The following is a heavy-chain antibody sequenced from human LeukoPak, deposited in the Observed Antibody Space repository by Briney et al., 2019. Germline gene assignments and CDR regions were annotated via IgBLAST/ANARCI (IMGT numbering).Heavy chain of an antibody. J-gene: IGHJ3*02. CDR1: GGSISSSS. CDR3: ARDPYSSGWYKDAFDI. D-gene: IGHD6-19*01. CDR2: ISGSSSYI. V-gene: IGHV3-21*01. Sequence: ETLSLTCTVSGGSISSSSYYWGWIRQAPGKGLEWVSSISGSSSYINYADSVKGRFTISRDNAQNSLFLQLNSLRAEDTAVYYCARDPYSSGWYKDAFDIWGQGTMVTVSS.